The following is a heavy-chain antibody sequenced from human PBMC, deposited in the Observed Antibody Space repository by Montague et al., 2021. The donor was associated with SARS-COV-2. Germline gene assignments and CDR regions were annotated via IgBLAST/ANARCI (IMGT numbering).Heavy chain of an antibody. V-gene: IGHV3-74*01. D-gene: IGHD3-10*01. J-gene: IGHJ4*02. CDR2: VKGDGSGT. CDR1: GFPFYNYW. Sequence: SLRLSCATSGFPFYNYWLHWVRQAPGKGLVWIARVKGDGSGTEYADSVKGRFTISGDNAKNILFLQMNSLRVEDTAVYYCTKDREMIHWGRGTSVTVSP. CDR3: TKDREMIH.